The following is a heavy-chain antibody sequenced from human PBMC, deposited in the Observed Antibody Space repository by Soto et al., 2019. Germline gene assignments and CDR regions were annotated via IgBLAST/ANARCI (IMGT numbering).Heavy chain of an antibody. J-gene: IGHJ4*02. CDR1: GGSVSSSSYY. CDR3: ARVGGYSGYGQFDY. D-gene: IGHD5-12*01. Sequence: PSETLSLTCSVSGGSVSSSSYYWSWIRQPPGKGLEWIGYIYYAGSTNYNPSLKSRITISVDTSKNQFSLIMNSVTAADTAVYYCARVGGYSGYGQFDYWGQGALVTVSS. V-gene: IGHV4-61*01. CDR2: IYYAGST.